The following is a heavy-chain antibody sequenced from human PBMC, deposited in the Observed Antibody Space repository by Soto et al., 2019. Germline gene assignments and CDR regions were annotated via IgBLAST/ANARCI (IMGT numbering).Heavy chain of an antibody. CDR3: ARVGTGAVAGTAYWYFDL. Sequence: QVQLVQSGAEVKKPGASVKVSCKASGYTFTSYYMHWVRQAPGQGLEWMGIINPSGGSTSYAQKFQGRATMTRDTATSTGYMELSSVRSEDTAVYYCARVGTGAVAGTAYWYFDLWGRGTLVTVAS. D-gene: IGHD6-19*01. CDR2: INPSGGST. J-gene: IGHJ2*01. V-gene: IGHV1-46*01. CDR1: GYTFTSYY.